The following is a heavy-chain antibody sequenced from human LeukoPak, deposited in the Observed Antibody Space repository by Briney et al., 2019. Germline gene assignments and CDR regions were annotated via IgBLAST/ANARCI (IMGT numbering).Heavy chain of an antibody. V-gene: IGHV3-43*01. D-gene: IGHD6-19*01. CDR2: ISWDADNT. J-gene: IGHJ4*02. Sequence: PGGSLRLSCAASGFTFDDYTMSWVRQAPGKGLEWVALISWDADNTYYADSVKGRFTISRDNAKNSLYLQMNSLRAEDTAVYYCATIAVAGNYWGQGTLVTVSS. CDR3: ATIAVAGNY. CDR1: GFTFDDYT.